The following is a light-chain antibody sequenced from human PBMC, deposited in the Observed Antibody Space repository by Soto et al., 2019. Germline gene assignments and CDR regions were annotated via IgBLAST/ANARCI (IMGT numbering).Light chain of an antibody. CDR3: QQYGSSSWT. V-gene: IGKV3-20*01. CDR1: QSVSSSY. Sequence: EIVLTQSPGTLSLSPGERATLSCRASQSVSSSYLAWYQQSPGQAPRLLIYGASTRATGIPDRFSGSGSGTDFTLTISRLEPEDFAVYYCQQYGSSSWTFGQGTKV. CDR2: GAS. J-gene: IGKJ1*01.